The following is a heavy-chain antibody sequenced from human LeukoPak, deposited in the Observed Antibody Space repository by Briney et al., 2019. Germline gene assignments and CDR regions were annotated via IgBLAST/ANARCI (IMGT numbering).Heavy chain of an antibody. CDR1: GFTFSSYS. Sequence: GGSLRLSCAASGFTFSSYSMNWVRQAPGKGLEWVSSISSSSSYIYYADSVKGRFTISRDNAKNSLYLQMNSLRAEDTAVYYCARGNSYVFPYFDCWGQGTLVTVSS. V-gene: IGHV3-21*01. D-gene: IGHD5-18*01. CDR2: ISSSSSYI. CDR3: ARGNSYVFPYFDC. J-gene: IGHJ4*02.